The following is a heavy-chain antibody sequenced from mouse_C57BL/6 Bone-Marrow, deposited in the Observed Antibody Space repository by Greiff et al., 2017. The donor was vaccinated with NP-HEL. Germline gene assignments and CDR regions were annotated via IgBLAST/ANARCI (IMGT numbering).Heavy chain of an antibody. Sequence: EVKLQESGAELVKPGASVKLSCTASGFNIKDYYMHWVKQRTEQGLEWIGRIDPEDGETKYAPKFQGKATLTADTSSNTAYLQLSSLTSEDTAVYFCALCNSYFDYWGQGTTLTLSS. CDR3: ALCNSYFDY. J-gene: IGHJ2*01. D-gene: IGHD2-1*01. V-gene: IGHV14-2*01. CDR1: GFNIKDYY. CDR2: IDPEDGET.